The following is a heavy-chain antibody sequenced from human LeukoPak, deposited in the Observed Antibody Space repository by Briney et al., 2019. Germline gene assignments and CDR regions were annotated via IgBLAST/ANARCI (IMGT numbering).Heavy chain of an antibody. D-gene: IGHD1-26*01. V-gene: IGHV4-34*01. CDR1: GGSFSGYY. CDR2: INHSGST. J-gene: IGHJ6*02. CDR3: ARDWEGGHGYYYNHGMDV. Sequence: SETLSLTCAVYGGSFSGYYWSWIRQPPGKGLEWIGEINHSGSTNYNPSLKSRVTISVDTSKNQFSLKLSSVTAADTAVYYCARDWEGGHGYYYNHGMDVWGQGTTVTVS.